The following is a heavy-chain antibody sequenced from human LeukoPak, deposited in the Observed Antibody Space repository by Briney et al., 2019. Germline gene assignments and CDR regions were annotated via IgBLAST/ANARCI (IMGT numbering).Heavy chain of an antibody. CDR1: GFTFSSYG. V-gene: IGHV3-30*02. CDR3: AGVEGGDWFDP. D-gene: IGHD3-16*01. Sequence: TGGSLRLSCAAPGFTFSSYGMHWVRQAPGKGLEWVAFIRYDGSNKYYADSVKGRFTISRDNSKNTLYLKMNSLRPEDTAVYYCAGVEGGDWFDPWGQGTLVTVSS. J-gene: IGHJ5*02. CDR2: IRYDGSNK.